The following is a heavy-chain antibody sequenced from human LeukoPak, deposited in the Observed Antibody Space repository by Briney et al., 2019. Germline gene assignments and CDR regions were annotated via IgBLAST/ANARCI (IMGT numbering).Heavy chain of an antibody. Sequence: ASVKVSCKASGYTFTSYDINWVRQATGQGLEWMGWMNPNSGNTGYAQKFQGRFTITRNTSISTAYMELSSLRSEDTAVYYCARTSSGYYLFDYWGQGTLVTVSS. CDR2: MNPNSGNT. V-gene: IGHV1-8*03. CDR3: ARTSSGYYLFDY. J-gene: IGHJ4*02. CDR1: GYTFTSYD. D-gene: IGHD3-22*01.